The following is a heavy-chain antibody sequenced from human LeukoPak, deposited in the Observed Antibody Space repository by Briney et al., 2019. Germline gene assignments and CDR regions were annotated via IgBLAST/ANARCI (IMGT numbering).Heavy chain of an antibody. V-gene: IGHV3-53*01. CDR3: ARASPYYYCMDV. J-gene: IGHJ6*03. CDR1: GFTVSSYY. Sequence: GGSLRLSCAASGFTVSSYYMSWVRQAPGKGLEWVSVIYSGGSTYYADSVKGRFTISRDNSKNTLYLQMNSLRAEDTAVYYCARASPYYYCMDVWGNGTTVTVSS. CDR2: IYSGGST.